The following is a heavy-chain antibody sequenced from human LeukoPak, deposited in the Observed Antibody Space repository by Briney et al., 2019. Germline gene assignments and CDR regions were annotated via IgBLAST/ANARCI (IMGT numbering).Heavy chain of an antibody. D-gene: IGHD5-18*01. Sequence: GGSLRLSCAASGFTLSSYSMNWVRQAPGKGLEWVSYISSSGSTIDYADSVKGRFTISRDNAKNSLYLQMNSLRAEDTAVYYCSRLRGYSYGYGDYWGQGTLVTVSS. CDR1: GFTLSSYS. J-gene: IGHJ4*02. CDR2: ISSSGSTI. CDR3: SRLRGYSYGYGDY. V-gene: IGHV3-48*04.